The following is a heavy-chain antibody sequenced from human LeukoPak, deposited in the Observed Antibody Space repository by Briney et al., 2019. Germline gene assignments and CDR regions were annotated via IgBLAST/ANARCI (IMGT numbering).Heavy chain of an antibody. Sequence: GGSLRLSCAASGFTFSSYAMHWVRQAPGKGLEWVAVISYDGSNKYYADSVKGRFTISRDNSKNTLYLQMNSLRAEGTAVYYCARDSVRYLVYWGQGTLVTVSS. CDR1: GFTFSSYA. CDR2: ISYDGSNK. V-gene: IGHV3-30-3*01. D-gene: IGHD3-9*01. CDR3: ARDSVRYLVY. J-gene: IGHJ4*02.